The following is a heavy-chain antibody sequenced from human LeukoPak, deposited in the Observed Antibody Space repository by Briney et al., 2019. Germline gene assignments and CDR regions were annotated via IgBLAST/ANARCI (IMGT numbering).Heavy chain of an antibody. CDR1: GGSFRIYR. D-gene: IGHD3-10*01. CDR2: IDTSENT. V-gene: IGHV4-4*07. Sequence: SETLSLTCTLSGGSFRIYRWSWIRQPAGKGLEWMGRIDTSENTNYNPSLNGRVTMSVDTSKTQFYLNLRSVTAADTAIYYCARGIVRGVSAPDIWGQGTMVTVSS. J-gene: IGHJ3*02. CDR3: ARGIVRGVSAPDI.